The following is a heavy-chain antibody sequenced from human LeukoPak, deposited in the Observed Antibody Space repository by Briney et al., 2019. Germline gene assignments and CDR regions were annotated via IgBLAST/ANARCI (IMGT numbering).Heavy chain of an antibody. Sequence: GGSLRLSCAASGFTFSSYAMNWVRQAPGKGLEWVSAISGSGDSTYYADSVEGRFTISRDNSKNTLYMQMNSLRAEDTAVYYCTKDGSDAFDIWGQGTMVTVSS. CDR2: ISGSGDST. D-gene: IGHD1-26*01. J-gene: IGHJ3*02. CDR3: TKDGSDAFDI. V-gene: IGHV3-23*01. CDR1: GFTFSSYA.